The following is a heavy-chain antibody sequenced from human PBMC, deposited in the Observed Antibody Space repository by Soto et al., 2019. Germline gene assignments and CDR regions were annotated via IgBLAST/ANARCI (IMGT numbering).Heavy chain of an antibody. D-gene: IGHD1-7*01. CDR1: GFNFYNYG. CDR2: ITYDGSFQ. Sequence: LILYCQASGFNFYNYGMHWVRQAPGNGLEWVAVITYDGSFQYYADSVKGRFTISRDNSKNTLSLHLNTLKPEDTAVYHCAKDRVGGTFYTPLAFWGQGTLVTVSS. CDR3: AKDRVGGTFYTPLAF. J-gene: IGHJ4*02. V-gene: IGHV3-30*18.